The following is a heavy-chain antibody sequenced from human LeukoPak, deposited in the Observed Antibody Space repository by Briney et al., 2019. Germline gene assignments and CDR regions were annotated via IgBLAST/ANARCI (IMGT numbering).Heavy chain of an antibody. J-gene: IGHJ4*02. D-gene: IGHD3-22*01. CDR3: AKDGDSPFFDY. Sequence: GGSLRLSCAASGFTFSNYTMNWVRQAPGKGLEWVAVISYDGSNKYYADSVKGRFTISRDNSKNTLYLQMNSLRAEDTAVYYCAKDGDSPFFDYWGQGTLVTVSS. CDR1: GFTFSNYT. CDR2: ISYDGSNK. V-gene: IGHV3-30*18.